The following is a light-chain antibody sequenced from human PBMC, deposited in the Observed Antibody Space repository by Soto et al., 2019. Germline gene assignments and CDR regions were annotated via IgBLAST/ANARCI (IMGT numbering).Light chain of an antibody. Sequence: EILMTQSPTTLSVSPGEEATLSCGAPPPIRGHVACYQQQLGQAPRLLIYDGSTRAAGVPARFSGSGSGTEFTLTISSLQSEDFAVYHCQQYHNWPSWTFGQGTKVDIK. V-gene: IGKV3-15*01. CDR2: DGS. J-gene: IGKJ1*01. CDR1: PPIRGH. CDR3: QQYHNWPSWT.